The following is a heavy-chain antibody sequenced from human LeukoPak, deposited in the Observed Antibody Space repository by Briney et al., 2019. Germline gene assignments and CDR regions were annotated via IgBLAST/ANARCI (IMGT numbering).Heavy chain of an antibody. CDR3: ARFDDYGGNGLDY. J-gene: IGHJ4*02. Sequence: GGSLRLSCAASGFTFSSYAMHWVRQAPGKGLEGVAVISYDGSNKYYADSVKGRFTISRDNSKNTLYLQMNSLRAEDTAVYYCARFDDYGGNGLDYWGQGTLVTVSS. CDR2: ISYDGSNK. CDR1: GFTFSSYA. V-gene: IGHV3-30-3*01. D-gene: IGHD4-23*01.